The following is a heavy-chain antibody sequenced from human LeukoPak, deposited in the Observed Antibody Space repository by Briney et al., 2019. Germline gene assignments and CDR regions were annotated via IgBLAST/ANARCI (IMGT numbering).Heavy chain of an antibody. CDR3: ASLVRGVSRGPIDY. Sequence: GGSLRLSCAASGFTFSSYSMNWVRQAPGKGLEWVSSISSSSSYIYYADSVKGRFTISRDNAKNSLYLQMNSLRAEDTAVYYCASLVRGVSRGPIDYWGQGTLVTVSS. V-gene: IGHV3-21*01. CDR1: GFTFSSYS. D-gene: IGHD3-10*01. J-gene: IGHJ4*02. CDR2: ISSSSSYI.